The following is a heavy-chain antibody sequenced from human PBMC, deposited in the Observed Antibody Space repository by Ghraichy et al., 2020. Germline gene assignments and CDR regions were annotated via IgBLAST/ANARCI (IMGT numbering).Heavy chain of an antibody. CDR2: ISSNGGST. J-gene: IGHJ4*02. CDR1: GFTFSSYA. V-gene: IGHV3-64D*06. Sequence: GGSRRLSCSASGFTFSSYAMHWVRQAPGKGLEYVSAISSNGGSTYYADSVKGRFTISRDNSKNTLYLQMSSLRAEDTAVYYCVKSSYYYDSSGYGFDYWGQGTLVTVSS. CDR3: VKSSYYYDSSGYGFDY. D-gene: IGHD3-22*01.